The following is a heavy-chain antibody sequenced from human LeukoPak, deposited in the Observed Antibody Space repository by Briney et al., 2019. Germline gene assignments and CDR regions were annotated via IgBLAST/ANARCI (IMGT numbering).Heavy chain of an antibody. Sequence: GASVKVSCTASGGTFSSYAISWVRQAPGQGLEWMGGIIPIFGTANYAQKFQGRVTITADESTSTDYMELSSLRSEDTAVYYCARMTTVTPADMDVWGKGTTVTVSS. J-gene: IGHJ6*03. CDR3: ARMTTVTPADMDV. CDR2: IIPIFGTA. V-gene: IGHV1-69*13. D-gene: IGHD4-11*01. CDR1: GGTFSSYA.